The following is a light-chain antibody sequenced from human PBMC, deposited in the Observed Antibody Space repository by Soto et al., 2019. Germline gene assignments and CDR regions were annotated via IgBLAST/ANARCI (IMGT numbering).Light chain of an antibody. V-gene: IGKV3-20*01. CDR3: QQYGSSPPYT. J-gene: IGKJ2*01. CDR1: QSVSSY. Sequence: EIVLTQSPATLSLSPGERATLSCRASQSVSSYLAWYQQKPGQAPRLLIYDASNRATGIPARFSGSGSGTDFTLTINRLEPEDSAVYYCQQYGSSPPYTFGQGTKVDIK. CDR2: DAS.